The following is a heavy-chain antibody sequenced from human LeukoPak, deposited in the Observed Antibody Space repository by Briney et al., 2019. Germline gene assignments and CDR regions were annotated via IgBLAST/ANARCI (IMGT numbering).Heavy chain of an antibody. CDR2: IRYGGSNK. CDR1: GFTFSSYG. V-gene: IGHV3-30*02. D-gene: IGHD6-13*01. J-gene: IGHJ4*02. CDR3: AKDPKGEQQLVPIRSGDGLFDY. Sequence: GGSLRLSCAASGFTFSSYGMHWVRQAPGKGLEWVAFIRYGGSNKYDADSVKGRFTISRDNSKNTLYLQMNSLRAEDTAVYYCAKDPKGEQQLVPIRSGDGLFDYWGQGTLVTVSS.